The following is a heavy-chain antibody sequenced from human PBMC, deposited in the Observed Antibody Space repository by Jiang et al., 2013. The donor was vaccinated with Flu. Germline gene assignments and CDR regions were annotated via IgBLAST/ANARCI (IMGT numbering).Heavy chain of an antibody. D-gene: IGHD7-27*01. Sequence: SGAEVKKPGASVKVSCKASGYTFTSHAMHWVRQAPGQRLEWMGWINAGNGNTKYSQKFQDRVTITRDTSASTAYMELSSLRSEDTAVYYCARLSGLVTGEGTYWGQGILVTVSS. CDR1: GYTFTSHA. CDR3: ARLSGLVTGEGTY. CDR2: INAGNGNT. J-gene: IGHJ4*02. V-gene: IGHV1-3*01.